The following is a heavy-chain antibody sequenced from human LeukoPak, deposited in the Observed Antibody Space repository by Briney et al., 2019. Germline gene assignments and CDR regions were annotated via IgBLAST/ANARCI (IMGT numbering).Heavy chain of an antibody. CDR2: THHSGRT. Sequence: SETLSLTCTVAGGSVSNHFWSWIRQPPGKGLEWIGNTHHSGRTYYNPSVKSRVTISLDTSKNQFSLKLTSVTAADTAVYYCARVPEAVAETYYFDYWGQGTLVTVSS. CDR3: ARVPEAVAETYYFDY. J-gene: IGHJ4*02. V-gene: IGHV4-59*02. CDR1: GGSVSNHF. D-gene: IGHD6-19*01.